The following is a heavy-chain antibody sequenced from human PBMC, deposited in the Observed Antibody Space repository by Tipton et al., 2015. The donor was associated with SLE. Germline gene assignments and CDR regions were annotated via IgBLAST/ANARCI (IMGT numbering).Heavy chain of an antibody. V-gene: IGHV4-59*11. Sequence: TLSLTCAVYGGSFSGHYWSWIRQPPGKGLEWIGYIYYSGSTNYNPSLKSRVTISVDTSKNQFSLKLSSVTAADTAVYYCARSLIAAAGTVWFDPWGQGTLVTVSS. CDR3: ARSLIAAAGTVWFDP. J-gene: IGHJ5*02. CDR2: IYYSGST. D-gene: IGHD6-13*01. CDR1: GGSFSGHY.